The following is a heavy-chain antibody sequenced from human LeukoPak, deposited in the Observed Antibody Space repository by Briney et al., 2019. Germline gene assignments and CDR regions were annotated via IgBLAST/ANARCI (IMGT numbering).Heavy chain of an antibody. CDR2: IYPGDSDT. D-gene: IGHD2-2*01. J-gene: IGHJ3*02. CDR3: ASSVPAANDAFDI. CDR1: GYSFTRYW. V-gene: IGHV5-51*01. Sequence: GESLKISCKGSGYSFTRYWIAWVRQMPGKGLEWMGIIYPGDSDTRYRSSFQGQVTISADKSISTAYLQLSSLKASDTAMYYCASSVPAANDAFDIWGQGTMVTVSS.